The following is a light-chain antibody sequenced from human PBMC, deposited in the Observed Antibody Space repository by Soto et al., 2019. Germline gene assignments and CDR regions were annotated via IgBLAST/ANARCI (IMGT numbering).Light chain of an antibody. CDR3: ASWDDSLNGVI. J-gene: IGLJ2*01. CDR1: SSNIRSNT. V-gene: IGLV1-44*01. CDR2: SNI. Sequence: QSVLTQPPSASGTPGQGVTISCSGSSSNIRSNTVNWYQQLPGTAPKLLIYSNIQRPSGVPDRFSGSKSGTSASLAISGLQSEDEADYYCASWDDSLNGVIFGGGTKLTVL.